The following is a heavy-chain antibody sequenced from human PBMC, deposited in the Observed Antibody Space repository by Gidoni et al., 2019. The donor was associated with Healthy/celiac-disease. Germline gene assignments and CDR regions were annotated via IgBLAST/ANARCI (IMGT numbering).Heavy chain of an antibody. CDR3: AHTRGSITMVRGAYNWFDP. V-gene: IGHV2-5*02. J-gene: IGHJ5*02. Sequence: QITLKESGPTLVKPTQTLTLTCTFSGFSLSTSGVGVGWIRQPPGKALEWLALIYWDDDKRYSPSLKSRLTITKDTSKNQVVLTMTNMDPVDTATYYCAHTRGSITMVRGAYNWFDPWGQGTLVTVSS. D-gene: IGHD3-10*01. CDR1: GFSLSTSGVG. CDR2: IYWDDDK.